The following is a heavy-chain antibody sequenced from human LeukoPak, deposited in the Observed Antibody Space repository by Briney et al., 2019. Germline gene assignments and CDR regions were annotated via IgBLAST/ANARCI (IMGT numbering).Heavy chain of an antibody. V-gene: IGHV1-2*07. CDR1: GYTFTGYY. CDR2: INPNSGGT. Sequence: ASVKVSCKASGYTFTGYYMHWVRQAPGQGLEWMGWINPNSGGTKYAHKFKGRVTMTRDTSISTAYMELSSLKSDDTAVYYCARFLGYSGGSCYFDYWGQGTLVTVSS. D-gene: IGHD2-15*01. CDR3: ARFLGYSGGSCYFDY. J-gene: IGHJ4*02.